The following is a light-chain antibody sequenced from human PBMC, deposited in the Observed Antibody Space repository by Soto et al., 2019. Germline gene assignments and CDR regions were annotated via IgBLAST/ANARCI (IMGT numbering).Light chain of an antibody. V-gene: IGKV1-39*01. CDR2: AAS. Sequence: DIQMTQSPSTLSASVGDRVTITCRASESIDSWLAWHQQKPGKAPKLLIYAASSLQSGVPSRFSGSGSGTDFTLTISSLQPEDFATYYCQQSYSTPWTFGQGTKVDIK. J-gene: IGKJ1*01. CDR1: ESIDSW. CDR3: QQSYSTPWT.